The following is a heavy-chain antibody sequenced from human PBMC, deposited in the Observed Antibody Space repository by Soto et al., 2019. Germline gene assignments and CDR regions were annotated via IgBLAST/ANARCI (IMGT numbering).Heavy chain of an antibody. CDR1: GYTFTSYA. V-gene: IGHV1-3*01. CDR2: INAGNGNT. CDR3: ASSSSGSYWDYYYMDV. D-gene: IGHD3-10*01. J-gene: IGHJ6*03. Sequence: QVQLVQSGAEVKKPGASVKVSCKASGYTFTSYAMHSVRQAPGQRLEWMGWINAGNGNTKYSQKFQGRVTITRDTSASTAYMELSSLRSEDTAVYYCASSSSGSYWDYYYMDVWGKGTTVTVSS.